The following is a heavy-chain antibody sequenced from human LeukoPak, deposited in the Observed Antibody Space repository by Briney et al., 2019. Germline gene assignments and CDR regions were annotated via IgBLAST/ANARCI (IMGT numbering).Heavy chain of an antibody. Sequence: GESLRLSCAASGFTFTSYTMNWVRQAPGKGLEWVSHIGTGTSTVGYADSIKGRFTISRDNAKNSVDLQMSSLRVDDSAVYYCVRDKDWGFDSWGQGTLVTAPS. CDR2: IGTGTSTV. V-gene: IGHV3-48*01. D-gene: IGHD7-27*01. CDR1: GFTFTSYT. CDR3: VRDKDWGFDS. J-gene: IGHJ4*02.